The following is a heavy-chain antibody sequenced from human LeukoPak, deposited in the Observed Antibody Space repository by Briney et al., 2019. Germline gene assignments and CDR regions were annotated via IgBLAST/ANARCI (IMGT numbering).Heavy chain of an antibody. CDR1: GYTFTGYY. CDR3: ARDLVTLVRGVIRTSRVGYY. V-gene: IGHV1-2*02. D-gene: IGHD3-10*01. Sequence: ASVKVSCKASGYTFTGYYMHWVRQAPGQGLGWMGWINPNSGGSKVAQKFQGRVTMTRDPSISTVYMELRRLRSDDTAVYYCARDLVTLVRGVIRTSRVGYYWGQGTLVTVSS. CDR2: INPNSGGS. J-gene: IGHJ4*02.